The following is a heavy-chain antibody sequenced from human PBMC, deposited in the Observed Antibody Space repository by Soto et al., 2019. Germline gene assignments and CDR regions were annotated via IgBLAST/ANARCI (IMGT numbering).Heavy chain of an antibody. V-gene: IGHV4-59*01. CDR1: GGSIGTYY. Sequence: QVQLQESGPGLVRPSETLSLTCTVSGGSIGTYYWTWIRQPPGKGLEWIGYIYNTGSANYNPSLKSRGTLSVDTSRNQFSLNLKSVTAADTAVYYCAREGKGGIALDFWGQGTTVIVSS. D-gene: IGHD3-16*01. J-gene: IGHJ3*01. CDR2: IYNTGSA. CDR3: AREGKGGIALDF.